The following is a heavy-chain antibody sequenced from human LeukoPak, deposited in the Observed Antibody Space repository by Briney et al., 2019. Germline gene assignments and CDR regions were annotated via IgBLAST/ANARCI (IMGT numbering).Heavy chain of an antibody. CDR3: AKDSGRRYFDWLFDY. D-gene: IGHD3-9*01. V-gene: IGHV3-30*18. CDR2: ISYDGSNK. J-gene: IGHJ4*02. CDR1: GFTFSSYG. Sequence: GGSLRLSCAASGFTFSSYGMHWVRQAPGKGLEWVAVISYDGSNKYYADSVKGRFTISRDNSKNTLYLQMNSLRAEDTAVFYCAKDSGRRYFDWLFDYWGQGTLVTVSS.